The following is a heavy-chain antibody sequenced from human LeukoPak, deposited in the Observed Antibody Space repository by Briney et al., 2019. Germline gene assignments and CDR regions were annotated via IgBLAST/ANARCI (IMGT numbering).Heavy chain of an antibody. J-gene: IGHJ3*02. CDR1: GGSISNYY. D-gene: IGHD2-2*01. Sequence: SETLSLTCTVSGGSISNYYWSWIRQPPGKGLEWIGYIYYSGSTNYNPSLKSRVTISVDTSKNQFSLKLSSVTAADTAVYYCATETSSSTSTDAFDIWGQGTMVTVSS. CDR2: IYYSGST. CDR3: ATETSSSTSTDAFDI. V-gene: IGHV4-59*01.